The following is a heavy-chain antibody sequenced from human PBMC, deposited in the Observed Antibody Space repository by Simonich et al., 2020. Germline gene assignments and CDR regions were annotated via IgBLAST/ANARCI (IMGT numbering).Heavy chain of an antibody. CDR1: GGSISSSSYY. V-gene: IGHV4-39*01. J-gene: IGHJ3*02. CDR2: IYSSGST. D-gene: IGHD6-13*01. CDR3: ARHAGFAFDI. Sequence: QLQLQESGPGLVKPSETLSLTCTVSGGSISSSSYYWGWIRQPPGKGLEWIGSIYSSGSTDYNPSLKGRVTISVDTSKNQFSRKLSSVTAADTAVYYCARHAGFAFDIWGQGTMVTVSS.